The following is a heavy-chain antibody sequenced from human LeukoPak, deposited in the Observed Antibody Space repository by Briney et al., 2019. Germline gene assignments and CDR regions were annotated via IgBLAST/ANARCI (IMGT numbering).Heavy chain of an antibody. Sequence: GGSLRLSCAASGFTFSSYWMSWVRQVPGKGLEWVANIKKDGSEKKYVDSVKGRFTISRDNAENSLYLQMNSLRVEDTAVYYCVREGGSDWYSGWFDPWGQGTLVTVSA. J-gene: IGHJ5*02. CDR2: IKKDGSEK. V-gene: IGHV3-7*01. CDR3: VREGGSDWYSGWFDP. D-gene: IGHD6-19*01. CDR1: GFTFSSYW.